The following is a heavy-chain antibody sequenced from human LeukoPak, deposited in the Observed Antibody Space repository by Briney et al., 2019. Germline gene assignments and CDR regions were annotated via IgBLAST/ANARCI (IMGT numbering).Heavy chain of an antibody. CDR1: GFTFSSYD. CDR3: ARDRDMSWARGGLFDP. CDR2: ISTSSSYI. V-gene: IGHV3-21*01. J-gene: IGHJ5*02. Sequence: GGSLRLSCAASGFTFSSYDMSWVRQAPGKGLEWVSSISTSSSYIYYADSVKGRFTISRDNAKNSLYLQMNSLRAEDTAVYYCARDRDMSWARGGLFDPWGQGTLVTVSS. D-gene: IGHD3-16*01.